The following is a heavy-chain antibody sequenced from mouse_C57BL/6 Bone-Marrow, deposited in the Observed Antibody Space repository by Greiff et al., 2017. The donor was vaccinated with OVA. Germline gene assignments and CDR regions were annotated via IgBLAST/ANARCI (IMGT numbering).Heavy chain of an antibody. CDR3: TKYYYYFDY. V-gene: IGHV14-4*01. CDR1: GFNIKDDY. J-gene: IGHJ2*01. D-gene: IGHD1-1*01. Sequence: EVQLQQSGAELVRPGASVKLSCTASGFNIKDDYMHWVKQRPEQGLEWIGWIDPENGDTEYASKFQGKATITADKSSNTAYLQLSSLTSEDTAVYYCTKYYYYFDYWGQGTTLTVSS. CDR2: IDPENGDT.